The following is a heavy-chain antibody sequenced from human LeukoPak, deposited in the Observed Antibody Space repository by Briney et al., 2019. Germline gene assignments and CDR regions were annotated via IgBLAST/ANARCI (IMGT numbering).Heavy chain of an antibody. V-gene: IGHV3-64*01. J-gene: IGHJ5*02. CDR3: ARVYYASWSGQPLSQHWLDP. CDR1: GFTFSSYA. Sequence: GGSLRLSCAASGFTFSSYAMHWVRQAPGKGLEYVSAISSNGGSTYYANSVKGRFAISRDNAKNSLYLQMNGLRVEDTAIYYCARVYYASWSGQPLSQHWLDPWGQGTLVTVSS. D-gene: IGHD3-3*01. CDR2: ISSNGGST.